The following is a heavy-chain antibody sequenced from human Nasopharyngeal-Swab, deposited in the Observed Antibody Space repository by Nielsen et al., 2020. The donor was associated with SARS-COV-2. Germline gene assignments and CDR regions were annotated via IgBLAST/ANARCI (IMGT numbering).Heavy chain of an antibody. CDR3: ARVCSGGSCYGYYYGMDV. CDR2: ISSSSSTI. V-gene: IGHV3-48*04. J-gene: IGHJ6*02. CDR1: GFTFSSYS. D-gene: IGHD2-15*01. Sequence: GESLKISCAASGFTFSSYSMNWVRQAPGKGLEWVSYISSSSSTIYYADSVKGRLTISRDNAKNSLYLQMNSLRAEDTAVYYCARVCSGGSCYGYYYGMDVWGQGTTVTVSS.